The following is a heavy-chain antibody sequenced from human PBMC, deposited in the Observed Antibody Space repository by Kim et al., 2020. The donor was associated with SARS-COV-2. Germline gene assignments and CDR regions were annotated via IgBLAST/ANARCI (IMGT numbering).Heavy chain of an antibody. CDR1: GFTFSSYG. CDR2: IWYDGSNK. CDR3: ARGGAIVVPTPEAAFDI. V-gene: IGHV3-33*01. D-gene: IGHD2-2*01. J-gene: IGHJ3*02. Sequence: GGSLRLSCAASGFTFSSYGMHWVRQAPGKGLEWVAVIWYDGSNKYYADSVKGRFTISRDNSKNTLYLQMNSLRAEDTAVYYCARGGAIVVPTPEAAFDIWGQGTMVTVSS.